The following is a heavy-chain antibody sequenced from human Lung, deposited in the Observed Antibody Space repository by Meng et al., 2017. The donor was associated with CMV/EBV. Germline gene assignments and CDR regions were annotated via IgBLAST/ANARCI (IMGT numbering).Heavy chain of an antibody. CDR2: IRYDEKTK. CDR3: VKDFRDDAYPRCYYFSHVMDY. V-gene: IGHV3-30*02. J-gene: IGHJ6*02. Sequence: GESXKISCATSGFNFKIFGMHWLRQLPGKGLEWMAFIRYDEKTKCYVDSVKVRFTIFRDNSKNTLYLQMNSLRVEDTAVCYCVKDFRDDAYPRCYYFSHVMDYXGQGXTVTVSS. CDR1: GFNFKIFG. D-gene: IGHD3-16*01.